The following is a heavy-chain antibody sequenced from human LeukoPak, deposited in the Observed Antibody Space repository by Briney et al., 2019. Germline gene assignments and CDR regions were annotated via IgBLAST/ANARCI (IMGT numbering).Heavy chain of an antibody. V-gene: IGHV1-69*13. D-gene: IGHD6-19*01. CDR3: ARVAPATVAGTN. J-gene: IGHJ4*02. CDR2: IIPIFGTA. CDR1: GGTFSSYA. Sequence: SSVKVSCKASGGTFSSYAISWVRQAPGQGLEWMGGIIPIFGTANYAQKFQGRVTITADESTSTAYMELSSLRSEDTAVYYCARVAPATVAGTNWGQGTLVTVSS.